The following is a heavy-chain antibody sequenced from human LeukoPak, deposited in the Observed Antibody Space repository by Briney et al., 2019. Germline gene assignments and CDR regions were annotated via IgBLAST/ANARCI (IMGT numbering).Heavy chain of an antibody. CDR1: GFTFSDAW. CDR2: ISSTSIYI. Sequence: GGSLRLSCAASGFTFSDAWMSWVRQAPGKGLEWVSSISSTSIYIFYADSVKGRFTISKDDARNSLYLQMNSLRAEDTAIYYCTRDQGAGTYRSYGMDVWGQGTSVTVSS. V-gene: IGHV3-21*01. J-gene: IGHJ6*02. CDR3: TRDQGAGTYRSYGMDV. D-gene: IGHD3-16*02.